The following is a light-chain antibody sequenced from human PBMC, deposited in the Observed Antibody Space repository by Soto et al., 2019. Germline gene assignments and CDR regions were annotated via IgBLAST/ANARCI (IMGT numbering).Light chain of an antibody. CDR2: EVI. V-gene: IGLV2-18*02. CDR1: SSAVGSYNR. J-gene: IGLJ1*01. Sequence: QSALTQPPSVSGSPVQSVTISCTGTSSAVGSYNRVSWYKQPPGAAPKLVIYEVIHRPSGVPDRFSGSKSGNTASLTISGLQAEDEADFYCYSYTSSSTYVFGTGTKLTVL. CDR3: YSYTSSSTYV.